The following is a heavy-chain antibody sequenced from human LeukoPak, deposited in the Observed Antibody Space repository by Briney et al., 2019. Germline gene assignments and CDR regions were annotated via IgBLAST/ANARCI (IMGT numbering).Heavy chain of an antibody. D-gene: IGHD3-22*01. CDR2: IYPGDSDT. Sequence: GESLKISCKGSGYSFTSYWIGWVRQMPGKGLERMGIIYPGDSDTRYSPSFQGQVTISADKSISTAYLQWSSLKASDTAMYYCARGGGRDSSGYYPFDYWGQGTLVTVSS. CDR1: GYSFTSYW. V-gene: IGHV5-51*01. CDR3: ARGGGRDSSGYYPFDY. J-gene: IGHJ4*02.